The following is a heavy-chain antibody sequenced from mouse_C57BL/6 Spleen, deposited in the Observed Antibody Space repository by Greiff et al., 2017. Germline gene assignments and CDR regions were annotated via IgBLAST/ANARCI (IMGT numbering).Heavy chain of an antibody. D-gene: IGHD2-2*01. V-gene: IGHV10-1*01. CDR2: IRSKSNNYAT. J-gene: IGHJ1*03. CDR3: VYGYDGGYFDV. CDR1: GFSFNTYA. Sequence: EVKVVESGGGLVQPKGSLKLSCAASGFSFNTYAMNWVRQAPGKGLEWVARIRSKSNNYATYYADSVKDRFTISRDDSESMLYLQMNNLKTEDTAMYYCVYGYDGGYFDVWGTGTTVTVSS.